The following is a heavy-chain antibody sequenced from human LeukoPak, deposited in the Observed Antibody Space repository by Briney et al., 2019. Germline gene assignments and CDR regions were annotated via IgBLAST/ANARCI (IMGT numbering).Heavy chain of an antibody. V-gene: IGHV4-34*01. D-gene: IGHD5-18*01. CDR1: GGSFSGYY. J-gene: IGHJ4*02. Sequence: SETLSLTCAVYGGSFSGYYWNWIRQPPGKGLEWIGEINHSGSTSYNPSLKSRVTISVDTSKNQFSLRLSSVTAADTAVYYCARLKGGYGHAVFDYWGQGTPVTVSS. CDR3: ARLKGGYGHAVFDY. CDR2: INHSGST.